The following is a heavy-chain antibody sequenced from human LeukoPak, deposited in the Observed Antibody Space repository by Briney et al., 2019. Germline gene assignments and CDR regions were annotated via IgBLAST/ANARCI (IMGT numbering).Heavy chain of an antibody. CDR2: IYYTGYT. J-gene: IGHJ4*02. CDR3: ARGHPPPGRYFGSGSPYYFDS. CDR1: GDSISDYY. D-gene: IGHD3-10*01. Sequence: SETLSLTCTVSGDSISDYYWSWIRQPPGKGLEWIGYIYYTGYTNDNPSLKSRVTMSVDTSKNQFSLKLTSATAADTAVYFCARGHPPPGRYFGSGSPYYFDSWGQGTLVTVS. V-gene: IGHV4-59*01.